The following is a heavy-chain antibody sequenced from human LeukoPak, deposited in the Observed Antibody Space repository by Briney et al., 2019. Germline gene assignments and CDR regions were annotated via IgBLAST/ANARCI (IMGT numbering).Heavy chain of an antibody. CDR3: ARAETYSSGWYDPFFDY. J-gene: IGHJ4*02. Sequence: SDTLSLTCTVSTYSISSGYYWGWIRRPPGKGLEWIGSIYHSGSSYYNPSLKSRVTISVDTSKNQFSLKLRSVTAADTAVYHCARAETYSSGWYDPFFDYWGQGTLVTVST. CDR2: IYHSGSS. CDR1: TYSISSGYY. D-gene: IGHD6-19*01. V-gene: IGHV4-38-2*02.